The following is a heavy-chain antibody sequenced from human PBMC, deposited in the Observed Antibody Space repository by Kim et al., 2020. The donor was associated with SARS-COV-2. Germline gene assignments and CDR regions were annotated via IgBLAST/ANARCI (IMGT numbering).Heavy chain of an antibody. D-gene: IGHD6-13*01. CDR2: IYSGGST. CDR3: ARGPALPYGAAAGNIDY. CDR1: GFTVSSNY. Sequence: GGSLRLSCAASGFTVSSNYMSWVRQAPGKGLEWVSVIYSGGSTYYADSVKGRFTISRDNSKNTLYLQMNSLRAEDTAVYYCARGPALPYGAAAGNIDYWGQGTLVPVSS. J-gene: IGHJ4*02. V-gene: IGHV3-66*02.